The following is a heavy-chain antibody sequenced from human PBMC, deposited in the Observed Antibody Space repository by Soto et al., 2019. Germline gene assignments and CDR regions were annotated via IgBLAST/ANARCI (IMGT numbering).Heavy chain of an antibody. V-gene: IGHV3-23*01. CDR1: GFTFSSYA. J-gene: IGHJ3*02. D-gene: IGHD3-10*01. CDR3: AKVTFGIDFMVRGVRGAFDI. CDR2: ISGSGGST. Sequence: EVQLLESGGSLVQPGGSLRLSCAASGFTFSSYAMSWVRQAPGKGLEWVSAISGSGGSTYYADSVKGRFTISRDNSKNTLYLQMNSLRAEDTAVYYCAKVTFGIDFMVRGVRGAFDIWGQGTMVTVSS.